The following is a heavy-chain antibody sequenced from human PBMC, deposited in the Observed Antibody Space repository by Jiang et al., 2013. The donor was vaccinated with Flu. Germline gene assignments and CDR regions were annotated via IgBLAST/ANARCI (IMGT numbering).Heavy chain of an antibody. V-gene: IGHV5-51*01. CDR3: VKPRRYYGAGSFDH. CDR2: IYPGDSVT. J-gene: IGHJ4*02. Sequence: VQLVESRAEVKKPGQSLKISCKDSGNSFSSHWIGWVRQLPGKGLEWMGVIYPGDSVTTYSPSFQGQVTFSADRSISTAYLQWNSLKASDTAIYYCVKPRRYYGAGSFDHWGQGTQVTVSS. CDR1: GNSFSSHW. D-gene: IGHD3-10*01.